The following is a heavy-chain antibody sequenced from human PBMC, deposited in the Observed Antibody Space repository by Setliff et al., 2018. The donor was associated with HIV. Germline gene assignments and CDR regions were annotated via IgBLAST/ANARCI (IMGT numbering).Heavy chain of an antibody. J-gene: IGHJ4*02. Sequence: ASVKVSCKSSGYTFTDYFMHWVRQAPGQGPEWMGWISPDNANTRISQKFRGSVTMTRDRSINTAYMEFTGLTSDDTAVYYCARQLSNSFDYWGQGTLVTVSS. CDR2: ISPDNANT. D-gene: IGHD1-1*01. CDR3: ARQLSNSFDY. CDR1: GYTFTDYF. V-gene: IGHV1-2*02.